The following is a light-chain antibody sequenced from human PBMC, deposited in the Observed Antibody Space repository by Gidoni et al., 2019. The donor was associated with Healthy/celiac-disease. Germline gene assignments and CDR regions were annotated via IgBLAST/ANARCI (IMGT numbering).Light chain of an antibody. Sequence: QSALTQPRSVSGSPGQSVTISCTGTSSDVGGYNSVSWYQQHPGKAPKLMIYDVSKRPSGVPDRFSGSKSGNTASLTISGLQAEDEADYYCCSYAASFGGGTKLTVL. CDR1: SSDVGGYNS. V-gene: IGLV2-11*01. J-gene: IGLJ3*02. CDR2: DVS. CDR3: CSYAAS.